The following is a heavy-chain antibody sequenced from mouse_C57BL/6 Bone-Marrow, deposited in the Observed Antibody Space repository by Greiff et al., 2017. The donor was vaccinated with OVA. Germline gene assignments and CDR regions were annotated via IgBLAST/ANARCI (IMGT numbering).Heavy chain of an antibody. CDR3: TSIYYVYDRGY. Sequence: VQLQQSGAELVRPGASVTLSCKASGYTFTDYEMHWVKQTPVHGLEWIGAIDPETGGPAYNQKFKGKAILTADKSSSTAYMELRSLTSEDSAVYYCTSIYYVYDRGYWGQGTTLTVSS. J-gene: IGHJ2*01. CDR2: IDPETGGP. V-gene: IGHV1-15*01. D-gene: IGHD2-2*01. CDR1: GYTFTDYE.